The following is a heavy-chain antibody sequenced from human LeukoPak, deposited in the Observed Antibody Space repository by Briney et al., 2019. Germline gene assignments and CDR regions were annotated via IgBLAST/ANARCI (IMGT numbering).Heavy chain of an antibody. Sequence: GGSLRLSCAASGFTFSSYAMSWVRQAPGKGLEWVSSISITSSNIYYADSVRGRFTISRDNAKNSLFLQMNGLRAEDTAMYYCARGDWEASWGQGTLVTVSS. V-gene: IGHV3-21*06. CDR3: ARGDWEAS. CDR2: ISITSSNI. CDR1: GFTFSSYA. J-gene: IGHJ5*02. D-gene: IGHD3/OR15-3a*01.